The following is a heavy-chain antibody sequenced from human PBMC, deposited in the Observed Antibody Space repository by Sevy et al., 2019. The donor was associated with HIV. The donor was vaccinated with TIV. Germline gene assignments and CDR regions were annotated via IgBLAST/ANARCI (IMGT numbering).Heavy chain of an antibody. D-gene: IGHD5-18*01. CDR1: GFTFSSYW. Sequence: GGSLRLSCAASGFTFSSYWMSWVRQAPGKGLEWVANIKQDGSEKYYVDSVKGRFTISRDNAKNSLYLQMNILRAEDTAVYYCATLMEGYSYGRLVPYYYYYGMDVWGQGTTVTVSS. CDR2: IKQDGSEK. J-gene: IGHJ6*02. V-gene: IGHV3-7*01. CDR3: ATLMEGYSYGRLVPYYYYYGMDV.